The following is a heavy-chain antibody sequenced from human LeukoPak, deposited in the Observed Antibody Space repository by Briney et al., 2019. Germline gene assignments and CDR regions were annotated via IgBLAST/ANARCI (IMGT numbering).Heavy chain of an antibody. J-gene: IGHJ4*02. CDR1: DGSLSSYY. CDR3: ARERYDYGVPDY. Sequence: SETLSLTCTVSDGSLSSYYWSWIRQPLGKGLEWLGYIYYSGSTNYNPSLKSRVTISVDTSKNQFSLKLRSVTAADTAVYYCARERYDYGVPDYWGQGTLVTVSS. CDR2: IYYSGST. D-gene: IGHD4/OR15-4a*01. V-gene: IGHV4-59*01.